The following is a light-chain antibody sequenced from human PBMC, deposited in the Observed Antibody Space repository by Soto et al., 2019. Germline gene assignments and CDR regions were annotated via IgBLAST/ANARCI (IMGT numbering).Light chain of an antibody. Sequence: QSVLTQPPSVSGAPGQRVTISCTGSSSNIGAGYDVHWYQQLPGTAPKLLIYGNSNRPSGVPDRFSGSKSGTSASLAITGLQAEDEPDYYCQSYDSSLSGSGVFGGGTKLTVL. CDR1: SSNIGAGYD. CDR3: QSYDSSLSGSGV. J-gene: IGLJ3*02. V-gene: IGLV1-40*01. CDR2: GNS.